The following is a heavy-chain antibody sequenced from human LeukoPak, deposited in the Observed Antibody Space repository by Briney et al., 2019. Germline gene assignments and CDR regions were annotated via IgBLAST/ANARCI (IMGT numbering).Heavy chain of an antibody. CDR3: VKSAGFDWLSPLDAFDI. CDR2: ISSSGGST. Sequence: PGGSLRLSCSASGFTFGRYAMHWVRQAPGKGLEYGSAISSSGGSTYYADSVKGRFTISRDNSKDTLYLQMSSLRAEDTTVYYCVKSAGFDWLSPLDAFDIWGQGTMVTVSS. J-gene: IGHJ3*02. V-gene: IGHV3-64D*06. CDR1: GFTFGRYA. D-gene: IGHD3-9*01.